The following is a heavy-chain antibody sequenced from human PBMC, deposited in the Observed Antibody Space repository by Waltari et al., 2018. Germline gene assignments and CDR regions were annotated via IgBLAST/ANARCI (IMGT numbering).Heavy chain of an antibody. D-gene: IGHD3-3*01. V-gene: IGHV4-59*01. CDR3: ASSDYDFWSGWDFDY. CDR2: IYYSGST. J-gene: IGHJ4*02. Sequence: QVQLQESGPGLVKPSETLSLTCTVSGGSISSCFWCWARQPPGKGLEWIGYIYYSGSTNYNPSLKSRVTISVDTSKNQFSLKLSSVTAADTAVYYCASSDYDFWSGWDFDYWGQGTLVTVSS. CDR1: GGSISSCF.